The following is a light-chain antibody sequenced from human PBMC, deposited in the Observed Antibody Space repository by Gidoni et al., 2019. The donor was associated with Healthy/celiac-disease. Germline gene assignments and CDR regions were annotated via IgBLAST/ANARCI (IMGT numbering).Light chain of an antibody. CDR1: SSDVGGYNY. Sequence: QSALTQPAYVSRSPGQSITISCTGTSSDVGGYNYVSWYQQRPGKPTNLMIYDVSNRPSGVSNRFSGSKSGNTASLTISGLQAEDEADYYCSTYTSSSTVFGGGTKLTVL. V-gene: IGLV2-14*01. CDR3: STYTSSSTV. J-gene: IGLJ2*01. CDR2: DVS.